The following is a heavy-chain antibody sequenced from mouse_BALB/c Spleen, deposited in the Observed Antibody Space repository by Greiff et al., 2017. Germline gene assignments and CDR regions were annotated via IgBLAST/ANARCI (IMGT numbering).Heavy chain of an antibody. CDR3: ARENYGSSYLFAY. CDR1: GYSITSGYY. Sequence: EVQLQESGPGLVKPSQSLSLTCSVTGYSITSGYYWNWIRQFPGNKLEWMGYISYDGSNNYNPSLKNRISITRDTSKNQFFLKLNSVTTEDTATYYCARENYGSSYLFAYWGQGTLVTVSA. CDR2: ISYDGSN. J-gene: IGHJ3*01. V-gene: IGHV3-6*02. D-gene: IGHD1-1*01.